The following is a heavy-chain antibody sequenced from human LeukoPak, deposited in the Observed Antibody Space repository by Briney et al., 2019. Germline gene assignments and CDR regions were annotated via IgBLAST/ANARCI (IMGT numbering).Heavy chain of an antibody. CDR2: IKQDGSEK. CDR3: AKDLAMTTVTTADY. V-gene: IGHV3-7*01. CDR1: GFTFSSYW. J-gene: IGHJ4*02. D-gene: IGHD4-11*01. Sequence: GGSLRLSCAASGFTFSSYWMSWVRQAPGKGLEWVANIKQDGSEKYYVDSVKGRFTISRDNSKNTLYLQMNSLRAEDTAVYYCAKDLAMTTVTTADYWGQGTLVTVSS.